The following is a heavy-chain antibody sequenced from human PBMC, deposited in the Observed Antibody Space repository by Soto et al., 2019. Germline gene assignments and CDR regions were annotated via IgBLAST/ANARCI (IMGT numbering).Heavy chain of an antibody. CDR1: GGSISSGDYY. V-gene: IGHV4-30-4*01. CDR2: IYYSGST. Sequence: SETLSLTCTVSGGSISSGDYYWSWIRQPPGKGLEWIGYIYYSGSTYYNPSLKSRVTISVDTSKNQFSLKLSSVTAADTAVYYCARGGRGYRYGIDYWGQGTLVTVSS. D-gene: IGHD5-18*01. J-gene: IGHJ4*02. CDR3: ARGGRGYRYGIDY.